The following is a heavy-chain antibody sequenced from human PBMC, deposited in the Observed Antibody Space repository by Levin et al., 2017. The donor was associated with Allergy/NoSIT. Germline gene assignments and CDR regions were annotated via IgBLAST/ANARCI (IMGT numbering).Heavy chain of an antibody. Sequence: SETLSLTCAVSGGSISSGGYSWSWIRQPPGKGLEWIGYIYHSGSTYYNPSLKSRVTISLDRSKNQFSLRLSSVTAADTAVYYCARVRPDYGDRSSWFDPWGQGTLVTVSS. CDR3: ARVRPDYGDRSSWFDP. CDR1: GGSISSGGYS. J-gene: IGHJ5*02. V-gene: IGHV4-30-2*01. D-gene: IGHD4-17*01. CDR2: IYHSGST.